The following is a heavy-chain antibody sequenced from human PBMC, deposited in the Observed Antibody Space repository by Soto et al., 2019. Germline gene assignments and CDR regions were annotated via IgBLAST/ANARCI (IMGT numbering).Heavy chain of an antibody. V-gene: IGHV1-2*02. CDR3: GRGRSGQIVVFY. Sequence: ASVNVSCKPSGYTFTGHYIHWVRQAPEQGPEWMGEIGPESGATRYAQRFQGRVTMTRDMSITTVYMELNNLSPDDTAVYYCGRGRSGQIVVFYWGQGTPVTVSS. D-gene: IGHD1-26*01. CDR1: GYTFTGHY. CDR2: IGPESGAT. J-gene: IGHJ4*02.